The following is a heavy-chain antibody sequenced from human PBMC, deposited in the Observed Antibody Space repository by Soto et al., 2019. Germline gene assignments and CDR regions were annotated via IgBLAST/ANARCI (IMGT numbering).Heavy chain of an antibody. CDR1: GGSFSCYY. D-gene: IGHD2-8*01. CDR2: INHSGST. CDR3: AXGRWYCTNGVCALYFDY. V-gene: IGHV4-34*01. Sequence: SETLSLTCAVYGGSFSCYYWSWIRQPPGKGLEWIGEINHSGSTNYNPSLKSRVTISVDTSKNQFSLKLSSVTAADTAVYYCAXGRWYCTNGVCALYFDYWGQGTLVTVSS. J-gene: IGHJ4*02.